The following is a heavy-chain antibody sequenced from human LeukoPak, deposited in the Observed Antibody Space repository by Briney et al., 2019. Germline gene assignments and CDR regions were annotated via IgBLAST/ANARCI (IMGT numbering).Heavy chain of an antibody. J-gene: IGHJ4*02. D-gene: IGHD3-10*01. Sequence: GGSLRLSCAASGFTFSSYEMTWVRQAPGKGLEWVSYISSSGSTMYYADSVKGRFTISRDNAKNSLYLQMNSLRAEDTAVYYCARDNHMVRGATSHFDYWGQGTLVTVSS. V-gene: IGHV3-48*03. CDR3: ARDNHMVRGATSHFDY. CDR1: GFTFSSYE. CDR2: ISSSGSTM.